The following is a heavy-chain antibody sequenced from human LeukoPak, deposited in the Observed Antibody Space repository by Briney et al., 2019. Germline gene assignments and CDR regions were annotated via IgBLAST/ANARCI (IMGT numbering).Heavy chain of an antibody. Sequence: GGSLRLSCAASGFTFISSAMSWVRQAPGKGLEWVSAISGSGGSTYYADSVKGRFTISRDNSKNTLYLQMNSLRAEDTAVYYCAKEITMIVVVIFDAFDIWGQGTMVTVSS. J-gene: IGHJ3*02. D-gene: IGHD3-22*01. V-gene: IGHV3-23*01. CDR2: ISGSGGST. CDR1: GFTFISSA. CDR3: AKEITMIVVVIFDAFDI.